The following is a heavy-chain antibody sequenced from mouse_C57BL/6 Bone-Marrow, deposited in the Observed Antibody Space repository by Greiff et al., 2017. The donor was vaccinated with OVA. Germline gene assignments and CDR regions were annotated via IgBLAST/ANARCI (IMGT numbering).Heavy chain of an antibody. CDR2: ISDGGSYT. D-gene: IGHD1-1*01. CDR3: ARDSGFTTVVSTRFDY. V-gene: IGHV5-4*01. Sequence: EVHLVESGGGLVKPGGSLKLSCAASGFTFSSYAMSWVRQTPEKRLEWVATISDGGSYTYYPDNVKGRFTISRDNAKNKLYLQMRRLKSEDTARYYCARDSGFTTVVSTRFDYWCQGTALTDSS. CDR1: GFTFSSYA. J-gene: IGHJ2*01.